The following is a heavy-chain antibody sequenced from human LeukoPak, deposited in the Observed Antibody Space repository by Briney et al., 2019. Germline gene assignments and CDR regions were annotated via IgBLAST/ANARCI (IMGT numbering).Heavy chain of an antibody. CDR2: IYPGDSDT. CDR1: GCSFTSYW. V-gene: IGHV5-51*01. Sequence: GESLKISCKGSGCSFTSYWIGWVRQMPGKGLEWMGIIYPGDSDTRYSPSFQGQVTISADKSISTAYLQWSSLKASDTAMYYCASGAERWPPDHDAFDIWGQGTMVTVSS. CDR3: ASGAERWPPDHDAFDI. J-gene: IGHJ3*02. D-gene: IGHD4-23*01.